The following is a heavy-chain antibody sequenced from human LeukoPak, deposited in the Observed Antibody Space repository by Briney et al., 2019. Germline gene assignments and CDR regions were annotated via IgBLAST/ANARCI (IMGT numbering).Heavy chain of an antibody. CDR1: GFTFSDYY. J-gene: IGHJ6*02. Sequence: PGGSLRLSCAASGFTFSDYYMSWIRQAPGKGLEWVSYISSSSSYTNYADSVKGRFTISRDNAKNSLYLQMNSLRAEDTAVYYCARSAVWFGSDDSYYYYGMDVWGQGTTVTVSS. CDR2: ISSSSSYT. CDR3: ARSAVWFGSDDSYYYYGMDV. D-gene: IGHD3-10*01. V-gene: IGHV3-11*06.